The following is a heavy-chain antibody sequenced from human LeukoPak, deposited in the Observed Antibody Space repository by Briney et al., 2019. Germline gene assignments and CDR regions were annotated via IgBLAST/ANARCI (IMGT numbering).Heavy chain of an antibody. J-gene: IGHJ5*02. CDR2: ISYSGTP. V-gene: IGHV4-59*08. Sequence: SETLSLTCTVSGGSMSSYYWSWTRQSPGKGLEWVGYISYSGTPNFNPSLKSRVPMSLGTSKNRFSLNLTSVTAADTAVNYCARHGSGTSLALYPWGQGTLVTVSS. CDR3: ARHGSGTSLALYP. CDR1: GGSMSSYY. D-gene: IGHD3-10*01.